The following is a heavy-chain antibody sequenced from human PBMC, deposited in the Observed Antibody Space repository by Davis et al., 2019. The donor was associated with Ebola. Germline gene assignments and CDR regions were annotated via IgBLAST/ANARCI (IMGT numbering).Heavy chain of an antibody. CDR3: TTLIDF. J-gene: IGHJ4*02. V-gene: IGHV3-73*01. Sequence: GESLKIPCAASGFSFSLAAIHWVRQAPGKGLEWVGRIRAKSKSYATAYAESVKGRFTISRDDSKNTAYLQMNSLKIEDAAVYYCTTLIDFWGQGTLVTVSS. CDR1: GFSFSLAA. D-gene: IGHD3-22*01. CDR2: IRAKSKSYAT.